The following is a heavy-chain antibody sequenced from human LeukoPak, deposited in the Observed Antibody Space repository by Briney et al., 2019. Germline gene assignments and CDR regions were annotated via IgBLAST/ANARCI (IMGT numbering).Heavy chain of an antibody. CDR2: ISTSGSTI. J-gene: IGHJ4*02. V-gene: IGHV3-48*03. D-gene: IGHD4-23*01. CDR1: GFIFSNYE. CDR3: ARDYGGSSPFDY. Sequence: GGSLRLSCAASGFIFSNYEMNWVRQGPGKGLEWVSYISTSGSTIYYADSVKGRFTISRDNAKNSLYLQMNSLRAEDTAVYYCARDYGGSSPFDYWGQGTLVTVSS.